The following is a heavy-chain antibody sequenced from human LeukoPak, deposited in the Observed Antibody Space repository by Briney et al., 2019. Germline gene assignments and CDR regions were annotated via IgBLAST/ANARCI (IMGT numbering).Heavy chain of an antibody. CDR1: GITLSNYG. D-gene: IGHD3-9*01. V-gene: IGHV3-23*01. J-gene: IGHJ4*02. CDR3: AKRGVVIRVILIGFHKEAHYFES. Sequence: GGSLRLSCAVSGITLSNYGMSWVRQAPGKGLEWVAGISDSGGSTKYADSVKGRFTISRDNPKNTLILQMNSLRAEDTAVYFCAKRGVVIRVILIGFHKEAHYFESWAREPWSPSPQ. CDR2: ISDSGGST.